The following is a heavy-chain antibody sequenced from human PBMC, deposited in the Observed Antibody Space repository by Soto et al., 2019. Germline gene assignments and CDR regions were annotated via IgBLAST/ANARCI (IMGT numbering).Heavy chain of an antibody. CDR2: IVVGSGNT. CDR3: AASGSYSSPYYYYYGMDV. D-gene: IGHD1-26*01. CDR1: GYTFTRSA. J-gene: IGHJ6*02. Sequence: ASVKVSCKASGYTFTRSAVQWARQARGQRLEWIGWIVVGSGNTNYAQKFQERVTITRDMSTSTAYMELSSLRSEDTAVYYCAASGSYSSPYYYYYGMDVWGQGTTVTVSS. V-gene: IGHV1-58*01.